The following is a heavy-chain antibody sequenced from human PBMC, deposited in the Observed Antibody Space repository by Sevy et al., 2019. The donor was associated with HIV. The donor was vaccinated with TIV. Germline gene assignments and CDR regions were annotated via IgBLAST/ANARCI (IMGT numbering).Heavy chain of an antibody. CDR1: GGSISAYY. D-gene: IGHD5-12*01. CDR3: ARAPPVRSGDDSLNWFDP. V-gene: IGHV4-59*01. Sequence: SETLSLTCTVSGGSISAYYWTWIRQPPGKRLEYIGYIYYTGTTNYNPSLKSRVTISVDTSKNQFSLKLSSVTAADTAIYYCARAPPVRSGDDSLNWFDPWGQGTLVTVSP. J-gene: IGHJ5*02. CDR2: IYYTGTT.